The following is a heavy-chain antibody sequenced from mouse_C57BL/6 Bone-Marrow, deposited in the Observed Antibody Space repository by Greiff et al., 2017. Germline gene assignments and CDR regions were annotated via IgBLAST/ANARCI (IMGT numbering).Heavy chain of an antibody. CDR3: AIKGWLVMYYFDD. CDR1: GYTFTDYY. CDR2: IGPGSGST. D-gene: IGHD2-3*01. J-gene: IGHJ2*01. Sequence: QVQLQQSGAELVKPGASVKISCKASGYTFTDYYINWVKQRPGPGLEWIGKIGPGSGSTYYNEKFKGKATLTADTSSSAAYMQLSSLTSEDSAVYLCAIKGWLVMYYFDDWGQGTTLKVSS. V-gene: IGHV1-77*01.